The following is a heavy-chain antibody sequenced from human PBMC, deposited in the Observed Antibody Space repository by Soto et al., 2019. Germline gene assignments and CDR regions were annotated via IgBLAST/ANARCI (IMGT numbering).Heavy chain of an antibody. D-gene: IGHD6-13*01. J-gene: IGHJ4*02. V-gene: IGHV4-30-2*01. Sequence: SETLSLTCAVSGGSISSGGYSWSWIRQPPGKGLEWIGEINHSGSTNYNPSLKSRVTISVDTSKNQFSLKLSSVTAADTAVYYCARSYGSSWYMAFDYWGQGPLVTVSS. CDR2: INHSGST. CDR1: GGSISSGGYS. CDR3: ARSYGSSWYMAFDY.